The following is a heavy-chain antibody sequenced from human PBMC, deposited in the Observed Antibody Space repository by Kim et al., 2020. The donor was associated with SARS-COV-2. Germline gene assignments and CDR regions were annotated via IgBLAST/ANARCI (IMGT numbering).Heavy chain of an antibody. CDR3: AKAKFYSGYDPFDD. J-gene: IGHJ4*02. Sequence: ADSVKGRFNTSRDNYKKTMYLQMNSLRAEDTAVYYCAKAKFYSGYDPFDDWGQGTLVTVSS. V-gene: IGHV3-33*06. D-gene: IGHD5-12*01.